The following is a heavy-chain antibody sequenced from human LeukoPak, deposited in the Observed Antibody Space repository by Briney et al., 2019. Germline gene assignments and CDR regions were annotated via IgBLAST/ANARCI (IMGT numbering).Heavy chain of an antibody. CDR3: ARESPGVGY. CDR1: GFTFSSYA. V-gene: IGHV3-30-3*01. Sequence: GGSLRLSCAASGFTFSSYAMHWVRQAPGKGLEWVAVISYDGSNKYYADSVKGRFTISRDNSKNTLYLQMNSLRAEDTAVYYCARESPGVGYWGQGTLVTVSS. D-gene: IGHD3-10*01. CDR2: ISYDGSNK. J-gene: IGHJ4*02.